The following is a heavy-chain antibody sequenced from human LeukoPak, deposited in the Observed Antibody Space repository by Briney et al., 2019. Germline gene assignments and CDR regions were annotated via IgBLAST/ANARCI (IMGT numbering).Heavy chain of an antibody. D-gene: IGHD3-22*01. Sequence: SVKVSCKASGGTFSSYAISWVRQAPGQGLEWMGGIIPIFGTANYAQKFQGRVTITADESTSTAYMELSSLRSEDTAVYYCASPYYYDSSGKNAFDIWGQGTMVTVSS. J-gene: IGHJ3*02. CDR3: ASPYYYDSSGKNAFDI. CDR1: GGTFSSYA. V-gene: IGHV1-69*13. CDR2: IIPIFGTA.